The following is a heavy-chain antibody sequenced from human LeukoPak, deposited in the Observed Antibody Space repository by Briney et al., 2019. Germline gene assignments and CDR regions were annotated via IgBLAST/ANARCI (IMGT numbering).Heavy chain of an antibody. CDR3: ARDQGYYYMDV. V-gene: IGHV3-21*01. CDR1: GFTFSSYS. CDR2: ISSSSSYI. Sequence: GGSLRLSCAASGFTFSSYSMNWVRQAPGKGLEWVSSISSSSSYIYYADSVKGRFTVSRDNAKNSLYLQMNSLRAEDTAVYYCARDQGYYYMDVWGKGTTVTVSS. J-gene: IGHJ6*03.